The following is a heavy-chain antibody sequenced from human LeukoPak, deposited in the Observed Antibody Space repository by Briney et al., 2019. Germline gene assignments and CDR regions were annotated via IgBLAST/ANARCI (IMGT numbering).Heavy chain of an antibody. J-gene: IGHJ5*02. Sequence: ASVKVSCKASGGTFSSYAISWERQAPGQGLEWMGGIIPIFGTANYAQKFQGRVTITADGSTSTAYMELSSLRSEDTAVYYCARDQRTIQLWLRPYNWFDPWGQGTLVTVSS. D-gene: IGHD5-18*01. CDR2: IIPIFGTA. V-gene: IGHV1-69*13. CDR1: GGTFSSYA. CDR3: ARDQRTIQLWLRPYNWFDP.